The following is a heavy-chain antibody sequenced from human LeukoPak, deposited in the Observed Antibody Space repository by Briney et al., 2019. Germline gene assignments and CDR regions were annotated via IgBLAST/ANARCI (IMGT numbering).Heavy chain of an antibody. Sequence: GGPLRLSCAASGFTFSNYGMHWVRQAPGKGLEWVALISFDGSQKYYADSVTGRFTISRDNSKSTVYLQMNSLRVEDAAVYYCSKDLTSDFGGDLDPWGQGTLVTVSS. V-gene: IGHV3-30*02. CDR1: GFTFSNYG. D-gene: IGHD3-10*01. CDR3: SKDLTSDFGGDLDP. CDR2: ISFDGSQK. J-gene: IGHJ5*02.